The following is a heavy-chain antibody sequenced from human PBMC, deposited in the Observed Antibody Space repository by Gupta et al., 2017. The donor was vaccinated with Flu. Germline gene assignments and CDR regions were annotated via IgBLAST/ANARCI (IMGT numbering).Heavy chain of an antibody. J-gene: IGHJ3*01. CDR2: ISGSGGST. CDR3: ANNRFYQNLFGG. V-gene: IGHV3-23*01. Sequence: EVQLLESGGGLVQPGGSLRLSCAASGFTFSSYAMSWVRQAPGKGLEWVSAISGSGGSTYYADSVKGRFTISRDNSKNTLYLQMNSLRAEDTAVYYCANNRFYQNLFGGWGQGTMVTVSS. CDR1: GFTFSSYA. D-gene: IGHD3-16*01.